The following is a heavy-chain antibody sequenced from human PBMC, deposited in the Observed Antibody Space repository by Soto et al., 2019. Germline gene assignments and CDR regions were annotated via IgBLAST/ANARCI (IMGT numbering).Heavy chain of an antibody. V-gene: IGHV4-31*03. CDR3: ARGAPHADNWFDP. CDR2: IYYSGST. Sequence: SETLSLTCTVSGGSISSGGYYWSWIRQHPGKGLEWIGYIYYSGSTYYNPSLKSRVTISVDTSKNQFSLKLSSVTAADTAVYYCARGAPHADNWFDPWGQGTLVTVSS. CDR1: GGSISSGGYY. J-gene: IGHJ5*02.